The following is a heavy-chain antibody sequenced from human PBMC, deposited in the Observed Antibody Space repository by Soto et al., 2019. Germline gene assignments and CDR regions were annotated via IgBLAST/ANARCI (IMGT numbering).Heavy chain of an antibody. CDR3: ARVVLLWFGELSKRGAFDI. D-gene: IGHD3-10*01. J-gene: IGHJ3*02. V-gene: IGHV1-18*01. CDR1: GYTFTSYG. Sequence: ASVKVSFKASGYTFTSYGISWVRQAPGQGLEWMGWISAYYGNTNYAQKLQGRVTMTTDTSTSTAYMELRSLRSDDTAVYYCARVVLLWFGELSKRGAFDIWGQGTMVTVSS. CDR2: ISAYYGNT.